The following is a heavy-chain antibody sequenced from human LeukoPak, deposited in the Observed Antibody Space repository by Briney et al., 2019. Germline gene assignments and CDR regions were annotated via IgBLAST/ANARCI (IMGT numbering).Heavy chain of an antibody. J-gene: IGHJ6*04. CDR2: ISGSGGST. V-gene: IGHV3-23*01. Sequence: PGGSLRLSCAASGFTFSSYAMSWVRQAPGKGLGWVSAISGSGGSTYYADSVKGRFTISRYNSKNTLYLQMNSLRAEDTAVYYCARVRTYCSSTSCSDGWDVWGKGTTVTVSS. CDR1: GFTFSSYA. CDR3: ARVRTYCSSTSCSDGWDV. D-gene: IGHD2-2*01.